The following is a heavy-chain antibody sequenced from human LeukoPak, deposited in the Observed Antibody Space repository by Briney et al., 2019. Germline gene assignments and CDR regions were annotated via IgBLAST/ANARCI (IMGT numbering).Heavy chain of an antibody. CDR3: AREKNYDFVWGSYRSPPDY. CDR1: GFTFSDYY. CDR2: ISSSGSTI. J-gene: IGHJ4*02. D-gene: IGHD3-16*02. V-gene: IGHV3-11*01. Sequence: GGSLRLSCEASGFTFSDYYLSWIRQAPGKGLEWISYISSSGSTIYYADSVKGRFTISRDSAKNALHLQMNSLRAEDTAVYYCAREKNYDFVWGSYRSPPDYWGQGTLVTVSS.